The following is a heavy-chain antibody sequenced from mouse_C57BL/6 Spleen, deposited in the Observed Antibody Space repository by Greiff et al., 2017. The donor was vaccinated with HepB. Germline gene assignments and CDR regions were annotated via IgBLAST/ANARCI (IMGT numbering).Heavy chain of an antibody. V-gene: IGHV1-52*01. CDR1: GYTFTSYW. Sequence: QVQLQQPGAELVRPGSSVKLSCKASGYTFTSYWMHWVKQRPIQGLEWIGNIDPSDSENHYNQKFKDKATLTVDKSSSTAYMQLSSLTSEDSAVYYCAREGELRLPVFDYWGQGTTLTVSS. J-gene: IGHJ2*01. CDR3: AREGELRLPVFDY. D-gene: IGHD3-2*02. CDR2: IDPSDSEN.